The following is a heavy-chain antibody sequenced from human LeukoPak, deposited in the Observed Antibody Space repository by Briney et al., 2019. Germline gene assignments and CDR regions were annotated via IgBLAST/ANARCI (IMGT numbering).Heavy chain of an antibody. CDR1: GYRLTDNW. Sequence: GESLKISCKVSGYRLTDNWIGWVRQVPGKGLEWMGLIYPGDSDTRYSPSFQGQVTFSVDMSISTAYLQLSGLRASDTAIYYCVRFGLTSSLDYWGQGTLVTVSS. J-gene: IGHJ4*02. V-gene: IGHV5-51*01. CDR3: VRFGLTSSLDY. D-gene: IGHD6-13*01. CDR2: IYPGDSDT.